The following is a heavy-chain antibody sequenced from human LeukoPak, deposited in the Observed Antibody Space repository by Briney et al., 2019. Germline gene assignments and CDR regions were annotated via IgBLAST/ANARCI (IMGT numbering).Heavy chain of an antibody. CDR2: ISHSGTT. J-gene: IGHJ4*02. CDR3: TREEGGTTVDY. V-gene: IGHV4-38-2*02. Sequence: PSETLSLTCTVSGYSISSGYFWGWIRQPPGKGLEWIGSISHSGTTYYNPSLKSRITISQDTSKIQFSLKVNSVTAADTAAYYCTREEGGTTVDYWGQGTLVTVSS. D-gene: IGHD1-1*01. CDR1: GYSISSGYF.